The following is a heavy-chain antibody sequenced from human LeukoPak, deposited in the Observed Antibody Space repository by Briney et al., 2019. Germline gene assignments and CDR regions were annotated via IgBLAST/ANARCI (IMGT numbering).Heavy chain of an antibody. V-gene: IGHV4-39*01. J-gene: IGHJ5*02. CDR1: GGSISSSSYY. CDR2: IYYSGSA. CDR3: ARLVGSVRFDP. D-gene: IGHD6-25*01. Sequence: PSETLSLTCTVAGGSISSSSYYWGWIRQPPGKGPERIGSIYYSGSAYYNSSLKSRVTISVDTSKNQFSLKLSSVTAADMAVYYCARLVGSVRFDPWGQGTLVTVSS.